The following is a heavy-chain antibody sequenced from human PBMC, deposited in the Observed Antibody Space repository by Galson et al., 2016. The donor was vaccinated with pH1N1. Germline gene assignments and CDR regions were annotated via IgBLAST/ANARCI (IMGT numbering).Heavy chain of an antibody. CDR2: ICYDGSET. D-gene: IGHD7-27*01. CDR3: VRDYGCNWATDD. CDR1: GFTFTDYG. Sequence: SLRLSCAASGFTFTDYGIHWVRPAPGKGLEWVAFICYDGSETYYGGSVRGRFTISKDNSKNTVYMAMNSQRAKDTAIYYCVRDYGCNWATDDWGQGTRVTVSS. V-gene: IGHV3-33*01. J-gene: IGHJ4*02.